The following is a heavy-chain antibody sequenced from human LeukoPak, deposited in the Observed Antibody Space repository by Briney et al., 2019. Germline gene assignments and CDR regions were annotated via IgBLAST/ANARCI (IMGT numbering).Heavy chain of an antibody. V-gene: IGHV4-34*01. CDR2: MNHSGST. CDR1: GGSFSGYY. Sequence: SETLSLTCAVSGGSFSGYYWSWIRQAPGKGLEWVGEMNHSGSTNYNPSLKSRVTISVDTSKNQFSLKLSSVTASHTAVYYCARAPGYYDSSGSAFDIWGQGTMFTVSS. D-gene: IGHD3-22*01. CDR3: ARAPGYYDSSGSAFDI. J-gene: IGHJ3*02.